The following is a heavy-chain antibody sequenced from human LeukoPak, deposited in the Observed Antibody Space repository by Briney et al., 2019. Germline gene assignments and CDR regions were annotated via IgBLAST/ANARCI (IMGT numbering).Heavy chain of an antibody. J-gene: IGHJ4*02. CDR3: AKGAYDYIEIAYFDY. D-gene: IGHD5-12*01. CDR1: GFSFNIYA. Sequence: PGGSLRLSCVASGFSFNIYAMNWVRQAPGKGLEWVSLIIGSSGSTFYADSVKGRFTISRDKSKNTLYLQMNSLRAEDTAVYYCAKGAYDYIEIAYFDYWGQGSLVTVSS. CDR2: IIGSSGST. V-gene: IGHV3-23*01.